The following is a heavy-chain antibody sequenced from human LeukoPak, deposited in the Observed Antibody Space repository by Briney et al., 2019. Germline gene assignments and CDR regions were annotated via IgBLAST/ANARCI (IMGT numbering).Heavy chain of an antibody. J-gene: IGHJ4*02. Sequence: GGSLRLSCAAYGFTFSDYYMSWIRQAPGKGLEWVSYISSSGSTIYYADSVKGRFTISRDNAKNSLYLQMNSLRAEDTAVYYCARADNPFSGSYYFFWGQGTLVTVSS. CDR3: ARADNPFSGSYYFF. CDR2: ISSSGSTI. CDR1: GFTFSDYY. D-gene: IGHD1-26*01. V-gene: IGHV3-11*01.